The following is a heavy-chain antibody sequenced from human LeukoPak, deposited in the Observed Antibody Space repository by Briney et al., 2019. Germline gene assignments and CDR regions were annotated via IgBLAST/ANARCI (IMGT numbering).Heavy chain of an antibody. CDR2: IRYDGSLK. Sequence: GGSLRLSCVASGFTLSSYAMHWVRQAPGKGLEWVAFIRYDGSLKNYADSVKGRFTISGDNSKNTLYLQMNSLRVDDTAVYYCANLPLYDSSGPEDYWGQGTLVTVSS. J-gene: IGHJ4*02. D-gene: IGHD3-22*01. V-gene: IGHV3-30*02. CDR3: ANLPLYDSSGPEDY. CDR1: GFTLSSYA.